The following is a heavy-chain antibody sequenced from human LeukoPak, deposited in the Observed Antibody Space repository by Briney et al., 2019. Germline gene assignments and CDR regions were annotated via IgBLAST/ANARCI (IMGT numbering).Heavy chain of an antibody. CDR2: IYHSGST. D-gene: IGHD1-26*01. Sequence: SQTLSLTCAVSGGSISSGGYSWSWIRQPPGKGLEWIGYIYHSGSTYYNPSLKSRVTISVDRSKNQFSLKLSSVTAADTAVYYCARDQNIGGSYYWAFDIWGQGTMVTVSS. V-gene: IGHV4-30-2*01. J-gene: IGHJ3*02. CDR3: ARDQNIGGSYYWAFDI. CDR1: GGSISSGGYS.